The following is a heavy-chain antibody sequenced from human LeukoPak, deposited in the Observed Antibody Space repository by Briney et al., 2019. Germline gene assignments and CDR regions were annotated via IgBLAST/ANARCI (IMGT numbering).Heavy chain of an antibody. CDR1: GCTFSSDS. CDR3: ARDKGGLDY. J-gene: IGHJ4*02. D-gene: IGHD6-25*01. Sequence: VVSLRLSCAASGCTFSSDSMNWVRQAPGKGLEWVSSISSSSSYIYYADSVKGRFTISRDNAKNSLYLQMNSLRAEDTAVYYCARDKGGLDYWGQGTLVTVSS. V-gene: IGHV3-21*01. CDR2: ISSSSSYI.